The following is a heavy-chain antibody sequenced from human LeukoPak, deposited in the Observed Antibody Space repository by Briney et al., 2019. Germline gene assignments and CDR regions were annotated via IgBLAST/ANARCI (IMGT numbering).Heavy chain of an antibody. CDR2: ISVSGWST. J-gene: IGHJ5*02. CDR3: AKEYTAMVNDYNWFDP. V-gene: IGHV3-23*01. D-gene: IGHD5-18*01. CDR1: GFTFSSYA. Sequence: PGGSLRLSCAASGFTFSSYAMSWVRQAPGHGLEWVSAISVSGWSTYNADPVKGRFTISRYNSKKPLLLQMNSLRAEDTAVYYCAKEYTAMVNDYNWFDPWGQGTLVTVSS.